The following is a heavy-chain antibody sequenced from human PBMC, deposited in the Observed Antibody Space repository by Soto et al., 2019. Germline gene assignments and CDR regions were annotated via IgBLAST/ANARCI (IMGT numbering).Heavy chain of an antibody. CDR1: GFTFSSYS. Sequence: PGGSLRLSXAASGFTFSSYSMNWVRQAPGKGLEWVSSISSSSSYIYYADSVKGRFTISRDNAKNSLYLQMNSLRAEDTAVYYCARARTQYDYVWRSYRENGFDIWGQGTMVTVSS. CDR3: ARARTQYDYVWRSYRENGFDI. CDR2: ISSSSSYI. V-gene: IGHV3-21*01. J-gene: IGHJ3*02. D-gene: IGHD3-16*02.